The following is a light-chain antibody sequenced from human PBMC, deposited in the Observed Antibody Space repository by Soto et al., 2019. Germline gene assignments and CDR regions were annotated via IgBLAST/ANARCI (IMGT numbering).Light chain of an antibody. V-gene: IGKV3-20*01. CDR1: QSVSSTY. CDR3: QQFSSTPWT. CDR2: DAS. J-gene: IGKJ1*01. Sequence: EIVLTQSPGTLSLSPGERATLSCRASQSVSSTYLAWYQQKPGRAPRLLIYDASSRATGIPDRFSGNGSGTDFTLTISRLEPEDFAVYYCQQFSSTPWTFGQGTEVEIK.